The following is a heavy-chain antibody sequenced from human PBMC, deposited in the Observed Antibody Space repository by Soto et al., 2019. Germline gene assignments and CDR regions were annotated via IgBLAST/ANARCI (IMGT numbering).Heavy chain of an antibody. CDR3: ARGIYCTNGVCYSRPGDAFDI. Sequence: GGSLRLSCAASGFTFSSYDMHWVRQAIGKGLEWVSAIGTAGDTYYPGSVKGRFTISRENAKNSLYLQMNSLRAEDTAVYYCARGIYCTNGVCYSRPGDAFDIWGQGTMVTVSS. D-gene: IGHD2-8*01. CDR1: GFTFSSYD. V-gene: IGHV3-13*01. J-gene: IGHJ3*02. CDR2: IGTAGDT.